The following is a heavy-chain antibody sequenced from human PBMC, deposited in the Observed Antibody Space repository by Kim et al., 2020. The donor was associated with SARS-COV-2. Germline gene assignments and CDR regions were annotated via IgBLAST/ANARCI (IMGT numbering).Heavy chain of an antibody. J-gene: IGHJ4*02. D-gene: IGHD5-18*01. V-gene: IGHV3-30*01. Sequence: YANTVQDRFTSSRDNSTNPLYRQMNSLRAWDTAVYYCARDIGMVTPTHFYYWGQGTLVTVSS. CDR3: ARDIGMVTPTHFYY.